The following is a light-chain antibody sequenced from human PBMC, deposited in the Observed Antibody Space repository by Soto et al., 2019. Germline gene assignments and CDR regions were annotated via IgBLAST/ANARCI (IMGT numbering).Light chain of an antibody. CDR2: EDN. V-gene: IGLV6-57*01. CDR1: SGSIASNY. CDR3: QSYDSDNQV. J-gene: IGLJ3*02. Sequence: NFMLTQPHSVSESPGMTVTISCTRSSGSIASNYVQWYQQRPGSSPTTVIYEDNQRPSGVPDRFSGSIDSSSNSASLTISGLTTEDEADYYCQSYDSDNQVFGGGTKLTVL.